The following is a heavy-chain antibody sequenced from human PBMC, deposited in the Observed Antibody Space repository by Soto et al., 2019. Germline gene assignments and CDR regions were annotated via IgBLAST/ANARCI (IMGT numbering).Heavy chain of an antibody. CDR1: GGSVNSGNYY. Sequence: QVQLQQWGAGLLKPSETLSLTCAVFGGSVNSGNYYWSWIRQPPGKGLEWIGEMSHSGGTHFNPSLKSRGTTSVDTSKNQFSLTISSVTAADTDLYYCARVERGTATTVVDALDIWGPGTMVTVSS. D-gene: IGHD1-1*01. CDR3: ARVERGTATTVVDALDI. J-gene: IGHJ3*02. V-gene: IGHV4-34*01. CDR2: MSHSGGT.